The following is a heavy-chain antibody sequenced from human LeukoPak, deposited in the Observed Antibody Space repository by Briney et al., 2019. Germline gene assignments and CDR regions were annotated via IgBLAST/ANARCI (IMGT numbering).Heavy chain of an antibody. Sequence: SQTLSLTCTVSGGSISSGGYYWSWIRQHPGKGLEWIGYIYYSGSTYYNPSLKSRVTISVDTSKNQFSLKLSSVTAADTAVYYCARGVTTVTTWRFISRSYFDYWGQGTLVTVSS. CDR1: GGSISSGGYY. CDR3: ARGVTTVTTWRFISRSYFDY. D-gene: IGHD4-17*01. CDR2: IYYSGST. V-gene: IGHV4-31*03. J-gene: IGHJ4*02.